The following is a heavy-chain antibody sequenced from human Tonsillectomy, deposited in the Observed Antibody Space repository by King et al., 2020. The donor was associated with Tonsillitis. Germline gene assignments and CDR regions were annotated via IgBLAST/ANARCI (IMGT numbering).Heavy chain of an antibody. V-gene: IGHV3-33*05. J-gene: IGHJ6*02. D-gene: IGHD5-18*01. CDR3: TRGSLRGYSYGFAGMDV. CDR2: ISYDGSNK. CDR1: GFTFSRYA. Sequence: VQLVESGGGVVQPGRSLRLPCAASGFTFSRYAMHWVRQAPGKGLEWVAVISYDGSNKYYTDSVKGRFTISRDNSKNTLYLQMNSLRAEDTAVYYCTRGSLRGYSYGFAGMDVWGQGTTVTVSS.